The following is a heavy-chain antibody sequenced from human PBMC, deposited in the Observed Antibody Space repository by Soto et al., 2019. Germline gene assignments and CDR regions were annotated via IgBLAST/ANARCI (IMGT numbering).Heavy chain of an antibody. V-gene: IGHV3-15*01. CDR2: IKRKTDGGTT. CDR1: GFTFSNAW. Sequence: EVQLVESGGGLVKPGGSLRLSCAASGFTFSNAWMSWVRQAPGKGLEWVGRIKRKTDGGTTDYAAPVKDRFTISKDDSKNTLYLQMNSLKTEDTAVYYCTTQHAQPEDIVLIVYAILDYWGHGTLVTVSS. J-gene: IGHJ4*01. D-gene: IGHD2-8*01. CDR3: TTQHAQPEDIVLIVYAILDY.